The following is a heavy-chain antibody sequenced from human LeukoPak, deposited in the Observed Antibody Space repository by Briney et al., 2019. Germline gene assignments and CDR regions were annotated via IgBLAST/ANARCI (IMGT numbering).Heavy chain of an antibody. J-gene: IGHJ5*02. CDR1: VFTFNDNA. CDR3: AKDIVGYCSGGSCYSAYPGWFDP. V-gene: IGHV3-43*02. Sequence: GGSLRLSCAASVFTFNDNATHWVRPAPEKGREWVSLTRGDVGSTYYADSVKGRFTISRDNSKNSLYLQMNSLRTEDTALYYCAKDIVGYCSGGSCYSAYPGWFDPWGQGTLVTVSS. D-gene: IGHD2-15*01. CDR2: TRGDVGST.